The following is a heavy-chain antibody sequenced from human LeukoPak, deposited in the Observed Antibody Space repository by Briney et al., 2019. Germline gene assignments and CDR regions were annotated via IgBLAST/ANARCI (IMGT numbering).Heavy chain of an antibody. CDR1: GGSISGYF. D-gene: IGHD3-3*01. V-gene: IGHV4-4*07. CDR3: ARDASNSYYDFWSGYSDAFDI. Sequence: SETLSLTCTVSGGSISGYFWSWIRQPAGKGLEWIGRIYTSGSTKYNPSLKSRLTMSVDTSKNQFSLKLSSVTAADTAVYYCARDASNSYYDFWSGYSDAFDIWGQGTMVTVSS. J-gene: IGHJ3*02. CDR2: IYTSGST.